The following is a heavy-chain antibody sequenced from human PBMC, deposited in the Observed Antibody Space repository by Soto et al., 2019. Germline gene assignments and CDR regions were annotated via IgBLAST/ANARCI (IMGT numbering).Heavy chain of an antibody. CDR2: IYYDGSNE. V-gene: IGHV3-33*01. CDR1: EFTFSNFG. J-gene: IGHJ3*02. CDR3: ARVDVVVAADAFDI. Sequence: QVQLVESGGGVVQPGRSLRLSCAASEFTFSNFGMHWVRQAPGKGLEWVAVIYYDGSNEYYADSVKGRFTISRDNSKITLYLQMNSLRAEDTAVYYCARVDVVVAADAFDIWGQGTMVTVSS. D-gene: IGHD2-15*01.